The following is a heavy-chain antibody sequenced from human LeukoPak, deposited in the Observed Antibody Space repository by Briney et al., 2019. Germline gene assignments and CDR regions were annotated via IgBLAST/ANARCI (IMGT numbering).Heavy chain of an antibody. CDR3: VKDSPPRYSGSPPAY. Sequence: GGSLRLSCAASGFTFSSYWMSWVRQAPGKGLEWVANINKDGGEKYYVDSVKGRFTISRDNAKDSLYLQMSSLRADDTAVYYCVKDSPPRYSGSPPAYWGQGTLVTVSS. D-gene: IGHD1-26*01. J-gene: IGHJ4*02. CDR2: INKDGGEK. V-gene: IGHV3-7*03. CDR1: GFTFSSYW.